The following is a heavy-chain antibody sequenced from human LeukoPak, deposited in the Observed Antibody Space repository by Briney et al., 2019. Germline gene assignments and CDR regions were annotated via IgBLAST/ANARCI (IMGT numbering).Heavy chain of an antibody. CDR1: GGTFSSYA. J-gene: IGHJ3*02. Sequence: SVKVSCKASGGTFSSYAISWVRQAPGQGLEWMGGIIPIFGTANYAQKFQGRVTITADESTSTAYMELSSLRSEDTAVYYCARDTGAARRAFDIWGQGTMVTVSS. V-gene: IGHV1-69*01. CDR3: ARDTGAARRAFDI. D-gene: IGHD1-1*01. CDR2: IIPIFGTA.